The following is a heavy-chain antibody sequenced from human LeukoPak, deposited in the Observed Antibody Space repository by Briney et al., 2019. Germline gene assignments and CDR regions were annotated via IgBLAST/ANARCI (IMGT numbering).Heavy chain of an antibody. CDR3: AAAQNFPVYCSGGSRSYYFDY. CDR2: IVVGSGNT. Sequence: GTSVKVSCKASGFTFTSSAMQWVRQARGQRLEWVGWIVVGSGNTNYAQKFQERVTITRDMSTSTAYMELSSLRSEDTAVYYCAAAQNFPVYCSGGSRSYYFDYWGQGTLVTVSS. D-gene: IGHD2-15*01. V-gene: IGHV1-58*02. CDR1: GFTFTSSA. J-gene: IGHJ4*02.